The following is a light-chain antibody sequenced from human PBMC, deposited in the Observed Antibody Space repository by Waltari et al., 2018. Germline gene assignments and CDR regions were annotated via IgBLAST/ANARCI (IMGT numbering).Light chain of an antibody. Sequence: EIVLTQSPGTLSLSPGERATLSCRASESVSSSHLAWYQQKPGQAPRLLIYAESYRATGIPDRFSGSGSGTDFSLTISRLEPEDFAVYYCQHNVRLPATFGQGTKVEIK. CDR3: QHNVRLPAT. V-gene: IGKV3-20*01. CDR2: AES. CDR1: ESVSSSH. J-gene: IGKJ2*01.